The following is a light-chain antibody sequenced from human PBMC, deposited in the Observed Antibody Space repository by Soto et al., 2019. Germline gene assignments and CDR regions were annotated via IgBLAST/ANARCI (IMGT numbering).Light chain of an antibody. Sequence: DIQLTQSPSFLSASVGDRVTITCRASQGITSYLAWYQQRPGKAPKLLIYAASTLQSGVQSRFSGSGYGAEFTLTISNLQPEDFATYYCQQLNSYPNTFGQGTKLEIK. J-gene: IGKJ2*01. CDR2: AAS. V-gene: IGKV1-9*01. CDR1: QGITSY. CDR3: QQLNSYPNT.